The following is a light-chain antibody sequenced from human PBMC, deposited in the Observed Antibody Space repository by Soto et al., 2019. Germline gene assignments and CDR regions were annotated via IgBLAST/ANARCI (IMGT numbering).Light chain of an antibody. Sequence: EVVLTQSPGTLSLSPGEGATLSCRASQSVVTSYLAWYQQRDGQSPRLLIYGALYRAPGIPDRFSGSGSGTDFTLSISRLDPEDFAVYYCQYYDESMWTLGHGTKVDIK. V-gene: IGKV3-20*01. CDR2: GAL. J-gene: IGKJ1*01. CDR1: QSVVTSY. CDR3: QYYDESMWT.